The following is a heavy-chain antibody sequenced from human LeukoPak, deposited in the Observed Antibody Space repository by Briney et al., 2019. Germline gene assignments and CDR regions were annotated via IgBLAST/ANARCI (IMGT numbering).Heavy chain of an antibody. D-gene: IGHD2-21*02. CDR1: GYSISSGYY. Sequence: PSETLSLTCTVSGYSISSGYYWGWIRQPAGKGLEWIGRVYTTGTTNYNPSLKSRVTISVDTSKNQFSLKLSSMTAADTAVYYCARIRCDGDCYSPDIDYWGQGTLVTVSS. CDR3: ARIRCDGDCYSPDIDY. CDR2: VYTTGTT. J-gene: IGHJ4*02. V-gene: IGHV4-38-2*02.